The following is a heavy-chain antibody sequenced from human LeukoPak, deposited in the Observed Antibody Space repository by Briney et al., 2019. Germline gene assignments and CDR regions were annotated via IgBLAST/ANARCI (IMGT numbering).Heavy chain of an antibody. D-gene: IGHD1-26*01. J-gene: IGHJ4*02. CDR2: INHSGST. Sequence: SETLSPTCAVYGGSFSGYYWSWIRQPPGKGLEWIGEINHSGSTNYNPSLKSRVTISVDTSKNQFSLKLSSVTAADTAVYYCARAAYSGSYHSDYWGQGTLVTVSS. CDR3: ARAAYSGSYHSDY. V-gene: IGHV4-34*01. CDR1: GGSFSGYY.